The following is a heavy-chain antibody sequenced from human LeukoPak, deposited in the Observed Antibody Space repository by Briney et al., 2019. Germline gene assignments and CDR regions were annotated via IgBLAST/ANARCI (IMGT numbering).Heavy chain of an antibody. Sequence: PGGSLRLSCAASGFTFSSYEMNWVRQAPGKGLEWVSYISSSGSTIYYADSVKGRFTISRDNAKNSLYLQMNSLGAEDTAVYYCARGRYDSSGYTYWGQGTLVTVSS. D-gene: IGHD3-22*01. CDR1: GFTFSSYE. J-gene: IGHJ4*02. CDR2: ISSSGSTI. V-gene: IGHV3-48*03. CDR3: ARGRYDSSGYTY.